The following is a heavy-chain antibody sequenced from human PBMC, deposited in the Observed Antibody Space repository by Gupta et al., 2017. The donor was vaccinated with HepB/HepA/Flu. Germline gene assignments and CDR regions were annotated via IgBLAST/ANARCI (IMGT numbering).Heavy chain of an antibody. J-gene: IGHJ4*02. CDR1: GFTFRTYG. Sequence: QVHLVESGGGVVQPGRSVRLSCVGSGFTFRTYGMPWVRQAPGKGLEWVAYMSYDGENIYYAESVKGRFTISRDNSKNTLFLQMNSLRSDDMAIYYCAKDQDRWFGELLGFDYWGQGTLVTVSS. V-gene: IGHV3-30*18. CDR2: MSYDGENI. CDR3: AKDQDRWFGELLGFDY. D-gene: IGHD3-10*01.